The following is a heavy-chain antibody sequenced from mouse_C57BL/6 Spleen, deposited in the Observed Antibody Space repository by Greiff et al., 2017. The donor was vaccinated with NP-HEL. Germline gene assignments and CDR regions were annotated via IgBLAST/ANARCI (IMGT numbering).Heavy chain of an antibody. CDR2: IDPSDSET. CDR3: ASARINYGSGAFDY. J-gene: IGHJ2*01. D-gene: IGHD1-1*01. V-gene: IGHV1-52*01. Sequence: VQLQQSGAELVRPGSSVKLSCKASGYTFTSYWMHWVKQRPIQGLEWIGNIDPSDSETHYNQKFKDKATLTVDKSSSTAYMQLSSLTSEDSAVYYCASARINYGSGAFDYWGQGTTLTVSS. CDR1: GYTFTSYW.